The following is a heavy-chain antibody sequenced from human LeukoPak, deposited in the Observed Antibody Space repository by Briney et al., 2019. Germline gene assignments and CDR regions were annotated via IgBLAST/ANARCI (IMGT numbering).Heavy chain of an antibody. CDR2: ISSSGSTI. CDR1: GFTFSSYE. J-gene: IGHJ4*02. D-gene: IGHD5-18*01. V-gene: IGHV3-48*03. CDR3: VREQYSYGYFEN. Sequence: PGGSLRLSCAASGFTFSSYEMNWVRQAPGKGLEWVSYISSSGSTINYADSVKGRFTISRDNAKNSLYLQMNSLRAEDTAVYYCVREQYSYGYFENWGQGTLDTVSS.